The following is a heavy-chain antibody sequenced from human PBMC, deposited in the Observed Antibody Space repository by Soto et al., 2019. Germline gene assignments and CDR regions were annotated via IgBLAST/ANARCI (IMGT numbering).Heavy chain of an antibody. CDR2: VSGGSSYI. V-gene: IGHV3-23*01. CDR3: AKGAASAWFTGAAHYFDY. CDR1: GFTFNTYA. Sequence: GGSLRLSCSASGFTFNTYAMSWVRQAPGMGLEWVSFVSGGSSYIYYADSVKGRFTISRDNSKNTLYLQMNTLRVEDTAVYYCAKGAASAWFTGAAHYFDYWGQGPLVTVSS. J-gene: IGHJ4*02. D-gene: IGHD6-19*01.